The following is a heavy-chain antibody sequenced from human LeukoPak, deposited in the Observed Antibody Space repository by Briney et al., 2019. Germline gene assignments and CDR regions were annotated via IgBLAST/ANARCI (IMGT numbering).Heavy chain of an antibody. D-gene: IGHD3-10*01. J-gene: IGHJ5*02. CDR3: ARDLWYYGSGSYPDHNWFDP. CDR1: GYTFTGYY. CDR2: INPNGGGT. Sequence: ATVKVSCKASGYTFTGYYMHWVRQAPGQGLEWMGWINPNGGGTNYAQKFQGRVTMTRDTSISTAYMELSRLRSDDTAVYYCARDLWYYGSGSYPDHNWFDPWGQGTLVTASS. V-gene: IGHV1-2*02.